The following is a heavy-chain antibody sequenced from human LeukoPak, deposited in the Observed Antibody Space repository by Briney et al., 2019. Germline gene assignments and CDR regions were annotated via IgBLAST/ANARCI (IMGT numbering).Heavy chain of an antibody. D-gene: IGHD6-19*01. CDR1: GGSISSYY. CDR3: ARHTSSGWYFIDY. CDR2: ISYSGST. J-gene: IGHJ4*02. Sequence: SETLSLTCTVSGGSISSYYWSWIRQPPGKGLEWIGYISYSGSTNYSPSLKSRVTISVDTFKKQFSLKLRSVTAADTAVYYCARHTSSGWYFIDYWGQGTLVTASS. V-gene: IGHV4-59*08.